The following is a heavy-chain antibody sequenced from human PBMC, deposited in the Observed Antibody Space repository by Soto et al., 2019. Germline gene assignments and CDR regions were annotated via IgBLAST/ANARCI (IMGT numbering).Heavy chain of an antibody. D-gene: IGHD3-9*01. V-gene: IGHV1-18*01. CDR3: ARVQGYYDILTGYTKDDY. CDR1: GYTFTSYG. CDR2: ISAYNGNT. J-gene: IGHJ4*02. Sequence: ASVKVSCKASGYTFTSYGISWVRQAPGQGLEWMGWISAYNGNTNYAQKLQGRVTMTTDTSTSTAYMELRSLRSDDTAVYYCARVQGYYDILTGYTKDDYWGQGTLVTVSS.